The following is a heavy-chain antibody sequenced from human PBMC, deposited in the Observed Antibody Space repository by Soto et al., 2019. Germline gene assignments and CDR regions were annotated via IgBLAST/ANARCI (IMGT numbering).Heavy chain of an antibody. V-gene: IGHV3-48*01. D-gene: IGHD1-20*01. J-gene: IGHJ4*02. Sequence: KSVKGRVTISRDNAKNSLYLQMNSLRVEDTAVYYCARDQGNNWDLDYWGQGTLVTVSS. CDR3: ARDQGNNWDLDY.